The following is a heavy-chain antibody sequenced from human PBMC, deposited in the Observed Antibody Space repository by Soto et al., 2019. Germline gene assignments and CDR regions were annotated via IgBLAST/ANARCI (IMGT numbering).Heavy chain of an antibody. Sequence: EVQLVESGGGLVKPGGSLRLSCAASGFTFSSYSMNWVRQAPGKGLEWVSSISSSSSYIYYADSVNGSFTISRDNAKNSLYLKMNSLRAEDTAVYYCARDYDFWRGLRKPIRVFDYWGQGTLVTVSS. J-gene: IGHJ4*02. V-gene: IGHV3-21*01. D-gene: IGHD3-3*01. CDR1: GFTFSSYS. CDR2: ISSSSSYI. CDR3: ARDYDFWRGLRKPIRVFDY.